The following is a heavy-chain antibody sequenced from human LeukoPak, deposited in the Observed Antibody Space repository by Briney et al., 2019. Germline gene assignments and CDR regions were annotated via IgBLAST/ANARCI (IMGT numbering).Heavy chain of an antibody. Sequence: GGSLRLSCAASGFTFTTYWMSWVRQLPGKGLEWVANINQDGTEKYYVDSVKGRFTISRDNAKNSLYLQMNSLRAEDTAVYYCAKSFGPVIAAAGTGADWGQGTLVTVSS. V-gene: IGHV3-7*03. J-gene: IGHJ4*02. CDR1: GFTFTTYW. CDR3: AKSFGPVIAAAGTGAD. D-gene: IGHD6-13*01. CDR2: INQDGTEK.